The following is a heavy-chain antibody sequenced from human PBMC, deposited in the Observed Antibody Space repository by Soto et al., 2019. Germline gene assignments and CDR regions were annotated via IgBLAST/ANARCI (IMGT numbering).Heavy chain of an antibody. J-gene: IGHJ5*02. Sequence: SETLSLTCTVSGGSIISGGYYWSWIRQHPGKGLEWIGYIYYSGSTYYNPSLKSRVTISVDTSKNQFSLKLSSVTAADTAVYYCARSYDFWSGPDDGGFDPWGQGTLVTVSS. D-gene: IGHD3-3*01. CDR2: IYYSGST. V-gene: IGHV4-31*03. CDR3: ARSYDFWSGPDDGGFDP. CDR1: GGSIISGGYY.